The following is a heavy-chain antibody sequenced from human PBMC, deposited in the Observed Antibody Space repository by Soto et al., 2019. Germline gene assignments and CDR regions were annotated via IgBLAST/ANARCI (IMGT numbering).Heavy chain of an antibody. Sequence: QVQLVQSGAEVKKPGSSVKVSCKASGGTFSSYAISWVRQAPGQGLEWMGGIIPIFGTANYAQKFQGRVTITADESTSTAYMELSSLRSEDTAVYYCARESDRCSGGSCYSDLGYWCQGTLVTVSS. J-gene: IGHJ4*02. CDR3: ARESDRCSGGSCYSDLGY. CDR1: GGTFSSYA. CDR2: IIPIFGTA. V-gene: IGHV1-69*01. D-gene: IGHD2-15*01.